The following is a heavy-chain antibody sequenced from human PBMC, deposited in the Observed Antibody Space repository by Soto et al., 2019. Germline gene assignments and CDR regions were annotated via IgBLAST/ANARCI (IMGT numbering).Heavy chain of an antibody. Sequence: ASVKVSCKASGYTFTGYYMHWVRQAPGQGLEWMGWINPNSGNTGYAQKFQGRVTMTRNTSISTAYMELSRLRSEDTAVYYCARGREDIVVVPAALNWFDPWGQGTLVTVSS. D-gene: IGHD2-2*01. CDR2: INPNSGNT. J-gene: IGHJ5*02. CDR1: GYTFTGYY. V-gene: IGHV1-2*02. CDR3: ARGREDIVVVPAALNWFDP.